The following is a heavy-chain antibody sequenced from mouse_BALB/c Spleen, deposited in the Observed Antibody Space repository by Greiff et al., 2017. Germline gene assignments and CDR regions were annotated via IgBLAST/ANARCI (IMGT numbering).Heavy chain of an antibody. V-gene: IGHV5-4*02. CDR1: GFTFSDYY. D-gene: IGHD2-10*01. CDR2: ISDGGSYT. Sequence: EVKLVESGGGLVKPGGSLKLSCAASGFTFSDYYMYWVRQTPEKRLEWVATISDGGSYTYYPDSVKGRFTISRDNAKNNLYLRMSSLKSEDTAMYYCARGAYYGNYFMDYWGQGTSVTVSS. J-gene: IGHJ4*01. CDR3: ARGAYYGNYFMDY.